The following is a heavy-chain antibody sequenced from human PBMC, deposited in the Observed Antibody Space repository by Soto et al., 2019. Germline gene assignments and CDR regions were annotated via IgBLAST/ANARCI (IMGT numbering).Heavy chain of an antibody. J-gene: IGHJ4*02. V-gene: IGHV1-18*01. CDR1: GYTFTSYG. CDR3: ATPGSGYFVN. Sequence: GSVKVSCKASGYTFTSYGITWVRQAPGQGLEWMGWISAYNGNTKYAQKLQGRVTMTTDTSTSTAYMELNSLRAEDTAVYYCATPGSGYFVNWGQGTLVTVSS. D-gene: IGHD3-22*01. CDR2: ISAYNGNT.